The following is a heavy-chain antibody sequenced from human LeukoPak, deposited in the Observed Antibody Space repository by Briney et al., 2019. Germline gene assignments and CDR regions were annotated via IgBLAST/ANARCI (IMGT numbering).Heavy chain of an antibody. CDR3: AKNYYDISGYLD. D-gene: IGHD3-22*01. CDR1: GDSVSSDSHY. Sequence: SETLSLTCTVSGDSVSSDSHYWAWIRQPAGKGLEWIGRIHTGGRTDYNPSLKSRVTISVDTSKNQFSLKLSSVTAADTAVYYCAKNYYDISGYLDWGQGTLVTVSS. CDR2: IHTGGRT. V-gene: IGHV4-61*02. J-gene: IGHJ4*02.